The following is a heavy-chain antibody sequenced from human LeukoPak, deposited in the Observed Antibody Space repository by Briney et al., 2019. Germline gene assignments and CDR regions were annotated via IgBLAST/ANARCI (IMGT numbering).Heavy chain of an antibody. J-gene: IGHJ4*02. CDR3: AKNLDSSGYYLFDY. V-gene: IGHV3-23*01. CDR2: ISGSGGST. D-gene: IGHD3-22*01. CDR1: GFPFSSYA. Sequence: GGSLRLSCAASGFPFSSYAMSWVRQAPGKGLEWVSAISGSGGSTYYADSVKGRFTISRDNSKNTLYLQMNSLRAEDTAVYYCAKNLDSSGYYLFDYWGQGTLVTVSS.